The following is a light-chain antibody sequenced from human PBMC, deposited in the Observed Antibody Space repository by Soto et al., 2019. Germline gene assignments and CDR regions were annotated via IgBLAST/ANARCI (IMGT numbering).Light chain of an antibody. CDR2: DVT. CDR1: SSDVGGYNY. Sequence: QSVLTRPASVSGSPGQSITIPCTGTSSDVGGYNYVSWYQQQPGKAPKFMIYDVTNRPSGVSNRFSGSKSGNTASLTISGLQAEDEADYYCCSYTTSNTRQIVFGTGTKVTVL. CDR3: CSYTTSNTRQIV. V-gene: IGLV2-14*01. J-gene: IGLJ1*01.